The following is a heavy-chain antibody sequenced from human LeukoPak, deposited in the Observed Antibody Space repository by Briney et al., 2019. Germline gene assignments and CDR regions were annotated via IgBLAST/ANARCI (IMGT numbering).Heavy chain of an antibody. J-gene: IGHJ4*02. Sequence: SETLSLTCTVSGGSISSGGYYWGWIRQPPGKGLEWIGNIYYSGSTCYNPSLKSRLTISVVTSKNQFSLKLSSVTAADTAVYYCARPLGGDWGQGTLVTVSS. V-gene: IGHV4-39*01. D-gene: IGHD1-26*01. CDR1: GGSISSGGYY. CDR2: IYYSGST. CDR3: ARPLGGD.